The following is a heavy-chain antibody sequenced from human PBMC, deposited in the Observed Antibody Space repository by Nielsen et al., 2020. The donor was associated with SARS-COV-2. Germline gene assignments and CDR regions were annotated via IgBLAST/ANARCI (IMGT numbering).Heavy chain of an antibody. CDR2: INAGNGNT. D-gene: IGHD3-22*01. Sequence: WVRQAPGQRLAWMGWINAGNGNTKYSQKFQGRVTITADKSTSTAYMELSSLRSEDTAVYYCARDRPTDYYDSSGYYFDYWGQGTLVTVSS. J-gene: IGHJ4*02. CDR3: ARDRPTDYYDSSGYYFDY. V-gene: IGHV1-3*01.